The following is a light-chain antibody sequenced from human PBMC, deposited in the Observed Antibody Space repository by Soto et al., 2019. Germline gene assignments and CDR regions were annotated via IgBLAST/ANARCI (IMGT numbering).Light chain of an antibody. CDR3: QQYNVWPLS. Sequence: EIVMTQSPATLSVSPGERATLSCRASQSVSSNLAWYQQKPGQTPKLLIYVASTRATGIPVRFSGSGSGTEFTLTISSQQSEDFAVYYCQQYNVWPLSFGGGTKVEF. CDR1: QSVSSN. CDR2: VAS. J-gene: IGKJ4*01. V-gene: IGKV3-15*01.